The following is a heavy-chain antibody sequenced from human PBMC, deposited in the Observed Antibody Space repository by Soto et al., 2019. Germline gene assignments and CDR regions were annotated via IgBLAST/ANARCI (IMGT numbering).Heavy chain of an antibody. V-gene: IGHV1-2*04. CDR2: INPNSGGT. CDR1: GYTFTGYY. CDR3: ARGRGYCSGGSCDDDYFDY. Sequence: ASVKVSCKASGYTFTGYYMHWVRQAPGQGLEWMGWINPNSGGTNYAQKFQGWVTMTRDTSISTAYMELSRLRSDGTAVYYCARGRGYCSGGSCDDDYFDYWGQGTLVTVSS. D-gene: IGHD2-15*01. J-gene: IGHJ4*02.